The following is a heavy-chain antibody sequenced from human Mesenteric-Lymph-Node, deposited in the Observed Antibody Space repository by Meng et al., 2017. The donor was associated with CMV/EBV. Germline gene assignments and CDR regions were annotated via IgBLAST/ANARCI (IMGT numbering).Heavy chain of an antibody. V-gene: IGHV4-39*07. CDR3: ARDAGSYDY. CDR2: IYYSGRT. CDR1: GGSVSSTSYY. Sequence: SETLSLTCTVSGGSVSSTSYYWGWIRQPPGKGLEWIGSIYYSGRTYYNPSLKSRVTMSLDTSKNQFSLKLSSVTAADTAMYYCARDAGSYDYWGQGTLVTVSS. J-gene: IGHJ4*02. D-gene: IGHD3-10*01.